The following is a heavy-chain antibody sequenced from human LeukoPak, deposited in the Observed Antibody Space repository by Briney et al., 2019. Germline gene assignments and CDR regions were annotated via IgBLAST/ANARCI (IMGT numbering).Heavy chain of an antibody. J-gene: IGHJ5*02. CDR2: MNPNSGNT. V-gene: IGHV1-8*03. Sequence: ASVKVSCKASGYTFTSYDINWVRQATGQGLEWMGWMNPNSGNTGHAQKFQGRVTITRNTSISTAYMELSRLRSDDTAVYYCASTMVRGVTSGLGWFDPWGQGTLVTASS. CDR3: ASTMVRGVTSGLGWFDP. D-gene: IGHD3-10*01. CDR1: GYTFTSYD.